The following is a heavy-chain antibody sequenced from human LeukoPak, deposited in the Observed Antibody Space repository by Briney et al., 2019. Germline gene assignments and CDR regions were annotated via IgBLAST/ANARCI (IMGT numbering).Heavy chain of an antibody. D-gene: IGHD5-12*01. V-gene: IGHV3-11*06. Sequence: GGSLRLSFGAWVFTLSDCYMSWIRQARGKGREWVSYFSSSGSYTNCADSVEGRFTISREHPKSTLYLQVNPRRDEDTVVYYCARPLRGSQIHYWGQGTLVTVSS. CDR2: FSSSGSYT. J-gene: IGHJ4*02. CDR1: VFTLSDCY. CDR3: ARPLRGSQIHY.